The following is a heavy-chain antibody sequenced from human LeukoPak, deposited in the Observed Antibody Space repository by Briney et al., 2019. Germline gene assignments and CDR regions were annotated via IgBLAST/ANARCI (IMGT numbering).Heavy chain of an antibody. D-gene: IGHD3-10*01. CDR2: ISGRDGST. CDR1: GFTFSTYA. Sequence: GGSLRLSCAASGFTFSTYAMSWVRQAPGKGLEWVSGISGRDGSTYYADSVKGRFTISKDNSKNTVDLLMHSVTAEDTALYYCARGRFGDPLNYWGQGTLVTVSS. V-gene: IGHV3-23*01. CDR3: ARGRFGDPLNY. J-gene: IGHJ4*02.